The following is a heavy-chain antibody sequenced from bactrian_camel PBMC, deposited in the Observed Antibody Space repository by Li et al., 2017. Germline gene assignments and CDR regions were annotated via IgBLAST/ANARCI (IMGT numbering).Heavy chain of an antibody. V-gene: IGHV3S26*01. J-gene: IGHJ4*01. CDR1: RFTVSAYC. Sequence: HVQLVESGGGSALAGGSVRLSCAFSRFTVSAYCMGWFRQAPGKEREGVAVINSDGSTSYADSVKGRFTISKDNAKNTLYLEMNNLKPEDTAMYHCAADHSVATRPGGIGRCPVQAGVDYWGQGTQVTVS. CDR3: AADHSVATRPGGIGRCPVQAGVDY. D-gene: IGHD5*01. CDR2: INSDGST.